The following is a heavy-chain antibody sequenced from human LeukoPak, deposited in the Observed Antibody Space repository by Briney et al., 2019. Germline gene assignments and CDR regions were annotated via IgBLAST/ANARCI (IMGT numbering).Heavy chain of an antibody. CDR3: ARVPRSYYYYYMDV. V-gene: IGHV4-59*01. Sequence: PSETLSLTCNVSGGSISGYHRSWIRQPPGKGLEWLGYIYYSGSSNYNPSLKSRVTMSADTSKNQFSLKLSSVTAADTAVYYCARVPRSYYYYYMDVWGKGTTVTVSS. J-gene: IGHJ6*03. CDR2: IYYSGSS. CDR1: GGSISGYH.